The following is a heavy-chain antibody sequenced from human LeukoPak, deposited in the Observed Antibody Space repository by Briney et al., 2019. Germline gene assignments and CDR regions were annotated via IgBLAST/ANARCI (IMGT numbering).Heavy chain of an antibody. CDR2: ISGGGGST. D-gene: IGHD1-26*01. V-gene: IGHV3-23*01. CDR1: GFIFSNYG. Sequence: GGSLGLSCAASGFIFSNYGMNRVRQAPGKGLEWVSTISGGGGSTYYADSVKGRFTISRDNSKNTLYLQVNSLRAEDTAVYYCAKGGKWDVTPFDYWGQGTLVTVSS. CDR3: AKGGKWDVTPFDY. J-gene: IGHJ4*02.